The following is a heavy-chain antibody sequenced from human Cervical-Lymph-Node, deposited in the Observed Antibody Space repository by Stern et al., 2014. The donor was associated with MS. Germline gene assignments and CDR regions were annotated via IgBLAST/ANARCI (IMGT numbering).Heavy chain of an antibody. J-gene: IGHJ2*01. D-gene: IGHD2-21*02. Sequence: VQLEESGVEVKKPGASVKVSCKASGYTFTSSGITWVRQAPGQGLEWMGWIITANGDTNYAQRLQGRVTMTTATSSTTAPLEVRSLRYADTAVYYCARDTAQVASWYFDLWGRGTLVTVSS. CDR2: IITANGDT. CDR3: ARDTAQVASWYFDL. V-gene: IGHV1-18*01. CDR1: GYTFTSSG.